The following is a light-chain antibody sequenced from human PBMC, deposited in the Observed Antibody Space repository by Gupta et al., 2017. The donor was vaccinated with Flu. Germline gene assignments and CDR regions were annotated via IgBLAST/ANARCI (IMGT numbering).Light chain of an antibody. CDR1: QVIRNW. V-gene: IGKV1-12*01. CDR2: AAS. J-gene: IGKJ3*01. Sequence: DIQMTQSPSSVSASVGDRVTITCRASQVIRNWLAWYKQKAGKAPKLLIYAASSWQSGVPSRFSGSGSGTDFTLTISSLQPEDSATYYCQQATSVPPFPFGPGTKVDIK. CDR3: QQATSVPPFP.